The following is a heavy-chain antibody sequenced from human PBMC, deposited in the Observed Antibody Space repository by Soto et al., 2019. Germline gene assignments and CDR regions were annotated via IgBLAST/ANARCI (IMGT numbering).Heavy chain of an antibody. D-gene: IGHD6-13*01. CDR3: ARASSWYWTTFDY. CDR2: IYYSGST. J-gene: IGHJ4*02. CDR1: GGSISSYY. V-gene: IGHV4-59*01. Sequence: SETLCLTCTVSGGSISSYYWSWIRQPPGKGLEWIGYIYYSGSTNYNPSLKSRVTISVDTSKNQFSLKLSSVTAAGTAVYYCARASSWYWTTFDYWGQGTLVTVSS.